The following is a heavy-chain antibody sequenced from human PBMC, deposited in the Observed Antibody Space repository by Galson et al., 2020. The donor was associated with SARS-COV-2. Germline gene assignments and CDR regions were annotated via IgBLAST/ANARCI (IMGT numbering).Heavy chain of an antibody. CDR1: GFTFSDYY. J-gene: IGHJ6*02. CDR2: ISSSGSTI. CDR3: ARDLFTISQSDYYYYGMDV. Sequence: GGSLRLSCAASGFTFSDYYMSWIRQAPGKGLEWVSYISSSGSTIYYADSVKGRFTISRDNAKNSLYLQMNSLRAEDTAVYYCARDLFTISQSDYYYYGMDVWGQGTTVTVSS. D-gene: IGHD3-9*01. V-gene: IGHV3-11*01.